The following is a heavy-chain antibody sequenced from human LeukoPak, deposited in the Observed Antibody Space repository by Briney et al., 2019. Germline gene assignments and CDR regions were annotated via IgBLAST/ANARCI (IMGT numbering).Heavy chain of an antibody. CDR1: GFTFSSYE. CDR2: ISSSGSTI. V-gene: IGHV3-48*03. D-gene: IGHD6-19*01. J-gene: IGHJ4*02. CDR3: ARAPWSSGWLYFDY. Sequence: GGSLRLSCAASGFTFSSYEMNWVRQAPGKGLEWVSYISSSGSTIYYADSVKGRFTISRDNAKNSLYLQMNSLRAEDTAVYYCARAPWSSGWLYFDYWGQGTLVTVSS.